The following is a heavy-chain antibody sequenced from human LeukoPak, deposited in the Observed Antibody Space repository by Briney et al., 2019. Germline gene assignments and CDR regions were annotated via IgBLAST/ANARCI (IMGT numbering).Heavy chain of an antibody. CDR2: XXXXXXST. V-gene: IGHV1-46*01. D-gene: IGHD6-19*01. CDR3: AREVXLAVAGTENYYYYGMDV. J-gene: IGHJ6*02. CDR1: GYTFTSYY. Sequence: ASVKVSCKASGYTFTSYYMHWVRQAPGQGLEWXXXXXXXXXSTSYAQXFQXXVTXXRXXSTSTVYMELSSLRSEDTAVYYCAREVXLAVAGTENYYYYGMDVWGQGTTVTVSS.